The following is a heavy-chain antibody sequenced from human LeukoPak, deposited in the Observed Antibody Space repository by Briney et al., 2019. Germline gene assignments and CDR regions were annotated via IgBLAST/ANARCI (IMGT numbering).Heavy chain of an antibody. Sequence: SETLSLTCTVSGGSISSYYWSWIRQPPGKGLEGIGYIYYSGSTNYNPSLKSRVTISVDTSKNQFSLKVNSVTAADTAVYYCARAPGNDYYPYYYMDVWGKGTTVTVSS. CDR1: GGSISSYY. D-gene: IGHD4/OR15-4a*01. CDR3: ARAPGNDYYPYYYMDV. J-gene: IGHJ6*03. CDR2: IYYSGST. V-gene: IGHV4-59*01.